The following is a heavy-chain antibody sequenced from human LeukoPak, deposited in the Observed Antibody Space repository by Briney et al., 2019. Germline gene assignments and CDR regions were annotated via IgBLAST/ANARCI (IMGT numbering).Heavy chain of an antibody. CDR2: INPSGGST. CDR3: ARVGGGATYFDY. V-gene: IGHV1-46*01. Sequence: ASVKVSCKASGYTFTSYYMHGVRQAPGQGLEWMGIINPSGGSTSYAQKFQGRVTMTRDTSTSTVYMELSSLRSEDTAVYYCARVGGGATYFDYWGQGTLVTVSS. CDR1: GYTFTSYY. J-gene: IGHJ4*02. D-gene: IGHD1-26*01.